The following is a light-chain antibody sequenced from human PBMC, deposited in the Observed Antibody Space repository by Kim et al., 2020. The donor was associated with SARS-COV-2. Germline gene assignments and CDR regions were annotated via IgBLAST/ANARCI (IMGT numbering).Light chain of an antibody. CDR3: CSYAGRTSLL. V-gene: IGLV2-23*01. CDR1: SSDIGNYNL. CDR2: EGT. Sequence: QSALTQPASVSGSPGQAITISCSGSSSDIGNYNLVSWYQQHPDKAPKLIIYEGTKRPSGVSDRFSGSRSGNTASLTISGLQDEDEADYYCCSYAGRTSLLFGGGTQLTVL. J-gene: IGLJ2*01.